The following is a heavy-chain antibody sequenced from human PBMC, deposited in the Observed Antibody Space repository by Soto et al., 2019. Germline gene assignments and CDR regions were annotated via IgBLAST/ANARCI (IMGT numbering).Heavy chain of an antibody. CDR1: GYTLTDLS. CDR2: FDPEDGET. Sequence: ASVLVSVPVSGYTLTDLSIHWVRQAPGKGLEWMGGFDPEDGETIYAQKFQGRVTMTEDTSTDTAYMELSSLRSEDTAVYYCETEHSSGWFGGLDPWGQGNLVTGS. CDR3: ETEHSSGWFGGLDP. J-gene: IGHJ5*02. D-gene: IGHD6-19*01. V-gene: IGHV1-24*01.